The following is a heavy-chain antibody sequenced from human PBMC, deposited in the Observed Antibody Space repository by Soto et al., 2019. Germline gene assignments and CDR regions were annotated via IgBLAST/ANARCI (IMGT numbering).Heavy chain of an antibody. J-gene: IGHJ4*02. D-gene: IGHD2-21*02. CDR2: ISSSSSYT. V-gene: IGHV3-11*05. Sequence: QVQLVESGGGLVKPEGSLRLSCAASGFTFSDYYMSWIRQAPGKGLEWVSYISSSSSYTNYADSVKGRFTISRDNAKNSLYLQMNSLRAEDTAVYYCARVPSCGGDCYSDYWGQGTLVTVSS. CDR3: ARVPSCGGDCYSDY. CDR1: GFTFSDYY.